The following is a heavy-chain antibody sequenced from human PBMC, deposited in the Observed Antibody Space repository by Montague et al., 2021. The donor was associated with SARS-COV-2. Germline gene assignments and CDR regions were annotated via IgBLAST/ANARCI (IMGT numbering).Heavy chain of an antibody. Sequence: SETLSLTCAVYGGSFSGYYWSWIRQPPGKGLEWIGEINHSGSTNYNPSLKSRVTISVDTSKNQFSLKLSSVTAADTAVYYCARVSPRWLQFDPYFDYWGQGTLVTVSS. D-gene: IGHD5-24*01. J-gene: IGHJ4*02. CDR2: INHSGST. CDR3: ARVSPRWLQFDPYFDY. V-gene: IGHV4-34*01. CDR1: GGSFSGYY.